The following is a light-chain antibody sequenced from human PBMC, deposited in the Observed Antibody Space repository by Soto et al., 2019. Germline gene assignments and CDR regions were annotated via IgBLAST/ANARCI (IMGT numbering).Light chain of an antibody. J-gene: IGLJ2*01. Sequence: QSVLTQSPSAAGTPGQRVSISCSGTTSNIGTNTVSSYQHVPGTAPKLLIYCNDQRPSAVPGRFSGSKSGTSASLAITGLLSEDEADYYCATWDDSLNEVFGRGTKLTVL. CDR3: ATWDDSLNEV. CDR2: CND. V-gene: IGLV1-44*01. CDR1: TSNIGTNT.